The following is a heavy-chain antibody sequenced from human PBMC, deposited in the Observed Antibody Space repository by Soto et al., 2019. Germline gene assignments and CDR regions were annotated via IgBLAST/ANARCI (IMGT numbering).Heavy chain of an antibody. V-gene: IGHV3-30*03. D-gene: IGHD6-19*01. CDR1: GYTFSSYG. CDR3: TRDQSSAFHH. Sequence: QVQLVESGGGVVQPGRSLRLSCAASGYTFSSYGMHWVRQAPGKGLEWVAVISSDGSKKYYVDSVKGRFTISRDDSKNTVYLQMNSLRSEDTAVYYCTRDQSSAFHHWGQGTLVTVSS. J-gene: IGHJ4*02. CDR2: ISSDGSKK.